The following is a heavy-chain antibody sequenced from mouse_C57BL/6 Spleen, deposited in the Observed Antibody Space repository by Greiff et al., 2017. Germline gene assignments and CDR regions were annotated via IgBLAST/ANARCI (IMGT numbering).Heavy chain of an antibody. D-gene: IGHD2-4*01. CDR3: ARGPYDYDGYYYAMDY. J-gene: IGHJ4*01. V-gene: IGHV5-12*01. CDR2: ISNGGGRT. CDR1: GFTFSDYY. Sequence: EVKLMESGGGLVQPGGSLKLSCAASGFTFSDYYMYWVRQTPEKRLEWVAYISNGGGRTYYPDTVKGRFTISRDNAKNTLYLQMSRLKSEDTAMYYCARGPYDYDGYYYAMDYWGQGTSVTVSS.